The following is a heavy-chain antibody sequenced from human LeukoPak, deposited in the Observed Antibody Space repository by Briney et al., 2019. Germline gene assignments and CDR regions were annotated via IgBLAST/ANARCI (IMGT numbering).Heavy chain of an antibody. Sequence: PSETLSLTCSVSGESIKSTSNYWAWVRQPPGKGLEWIGHIYYSTNTYYNSSLKGRVTISDDTSKNQVSLSLRSVTAADTALYFCVRRVAGTFYCDKWGEGSLVSVSS. CDR2: IYYSTNT. V-gene: IGHV4-39*01. CDR1: GESIKSTSNY. CDR3: VRRVAGTFYCDK. D-gene: IGHD6-19*01. J-gene: IGHJ4*02.